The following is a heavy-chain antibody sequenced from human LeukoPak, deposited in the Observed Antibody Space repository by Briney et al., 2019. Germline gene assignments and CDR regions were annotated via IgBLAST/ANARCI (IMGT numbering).Heavy chain of an antibody. J-gene: IGHJ4*02. Sequence: GGSLRLSCAASGFTFSSYSMNWVRQAPGKGLEWVSSISSSSSYIYYADSVKGRFTISRDNAKNSLYLQMNSLRAEDTAVYYCARDPIFTTWSSSSCFDYWGQGTLVTVSS. CDR3: ARDPIFTTWSSSSCFDY. D-gene: IGHD6-13*01. V-gene: IGHV3-21*01. CDR2: ISSSSSYI. CDR1: GFTFSSYS.